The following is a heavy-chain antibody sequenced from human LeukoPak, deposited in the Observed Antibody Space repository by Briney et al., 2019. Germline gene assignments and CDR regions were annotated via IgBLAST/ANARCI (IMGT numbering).Heavy chain of an antibody. J-gene: IGHJ4*02. D-gene: IGHD2/OR15-2a*01. Sequence: GESLKISCKGSGSTFTSYWIGWVRQMPGKGLEWMGIIYPGDSDTRYRPSFQGQVTISADRSISTAYLQWNSLKASDTAMYYCALYFDTYYFDYWGQGTLVTVSS. V-gene: IGHV5-51*01. CDR2: IYPGDSDT. CDR1: GSTFTSYW. CDR3: ALYFDTYYFDY.